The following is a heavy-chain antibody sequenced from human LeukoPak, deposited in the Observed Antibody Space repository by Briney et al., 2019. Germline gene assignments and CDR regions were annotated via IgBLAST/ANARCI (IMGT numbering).Heavy chain of an antibody. Sequence: PGGSLRLSCAASGFTFSSYGMHWVRQAPGKGLERVAVISYDGSDKHYGDSVKGRFTISRDNSKNTLYLQMNGLRAEETDVYYCPKGRGYDLWSSYCDYWGQGTLVTVSS. CDR3: PKGRGYDLWSSYCDY. CDR1: GFTFSSYG. J-gene: IGHJ4*02. V-gene: IGHV3-30*18. D-gene: IGHD3-3*01. CDR2: ISYDGSDK.